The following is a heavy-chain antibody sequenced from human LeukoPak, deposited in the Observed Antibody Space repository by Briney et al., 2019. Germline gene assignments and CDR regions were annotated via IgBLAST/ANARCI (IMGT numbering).Heavy chain of an antibody. V-gene: IGHV4-4*02. CDR3: ARQPFNYYYGMDV. CDR1: GGSISSSNW. Sequence: SETLSLTCAVSGGSISSSNWWSWVRQPPGKGLEWIGEIYHSGSTNYNPSLKSRVTISVDKSKNQFSLKLSSVTAADTAVYYCARQPFNYYYGMDVWGQGTPVTVSS. J-gene: IGHJ6*02. CDR2: IYHSGST.